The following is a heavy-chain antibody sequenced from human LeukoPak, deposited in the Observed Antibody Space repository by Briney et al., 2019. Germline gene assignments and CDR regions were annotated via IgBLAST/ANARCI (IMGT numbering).Heavy chain of an antibody. CDR2: FKSKSDGGTT. J-gene: IGHJ4*02. CDR1: GFTFDNAW. V-gene: IGHV3-15*01. CDR3: SVEQISMVRIDY. Sequence: PGGSLRLSCAASGFTFDNAWMTWVRQAPGKGLEWVGRFKSKSDGGTTDYIAPVKGRFTMSRDDSKNTLYLQMNSLKTEDTALYYCSVEQISMVRIDYWGQGTLVTVSS. D-gene: IGHD3-10*01.